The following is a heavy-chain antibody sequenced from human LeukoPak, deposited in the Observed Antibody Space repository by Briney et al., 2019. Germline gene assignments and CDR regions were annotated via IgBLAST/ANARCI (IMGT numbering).Heavy chain of an antibody. D-gene: IGHD3/OR15-3a*01. CDR3: ARDYLDSTWGMDV. CDR2: INPNSGGT. Sequence: ASVTVSCKASGYTFTGYYMHWVRQAPGQGLEWMGRINPNSGGTNYAQKFQGRVTMTRDTSISTAYMELSRLRSDDTAVYYCARDYLDSTWGMDVWGQGTTVTVSS. J-gene: IGHJ6*02. V-gene: IGHV1-2*06. CDR1: GYTFTGYY.